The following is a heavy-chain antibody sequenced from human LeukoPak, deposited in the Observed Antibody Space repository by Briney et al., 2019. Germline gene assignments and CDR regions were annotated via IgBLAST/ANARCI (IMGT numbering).Heavy chain of an antibody. CDR2: IIPNFGTA. Sequence: SVKVSCKASGGTFSSYAISWVRQAPGQGLEWMGGIIPNFGTANYAQKFQGRVTITTDESTSTAYMELSSLRPEDTAVYYCARGVSDYYYYYYMDVWGKGTTVTVSS. J-gene: IGHJ6*03. CDR1: GGTFSSYA. V-gene: IGHV1-69*05. CDR3: ARGVSDYYYYYYMDV. D-gene: IGHD3-16*01.